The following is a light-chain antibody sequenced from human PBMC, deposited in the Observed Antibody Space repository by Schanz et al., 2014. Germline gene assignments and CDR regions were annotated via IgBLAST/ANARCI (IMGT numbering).Light chain of an antibody. CDR3: QSYDSSLSAWV. CDR1: ASDVGGYNY. Sequence: QSALTQPASVSGSPGQSITISCTGTASDVGGYNYVSWYQQYPGKAPKLLIYDVSHRPSGVSNRFSGSKSGNTASLTISGLQAEDEADYYCQSYDSSLSAWVFGGGTKLTVL. V-gene: IGLV2-14*01. CDR2: DVS. J-gene: IGLJ3*02.